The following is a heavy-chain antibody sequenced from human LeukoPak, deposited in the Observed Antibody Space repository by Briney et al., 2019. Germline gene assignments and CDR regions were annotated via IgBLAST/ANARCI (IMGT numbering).Heavy chain of an antibody. J-gene: IGHJ4*02. CDR2: IDYSGST. Sequence: SETLSLTCTVSGGSISNYYWSWIWQPPGKGLEWIAYIDYSGSTVYNPSLKSRVTISMDTSKRQFSLKLSSVTAADAAVYYCAGEDYGGYRFDYWGQGTLVTVSS. CDR3: AGEDYGGYRFDY. V-gene: IGHV4-59*01. CDR1: GGSISNYY. D-gene: IGHD4-23*01.